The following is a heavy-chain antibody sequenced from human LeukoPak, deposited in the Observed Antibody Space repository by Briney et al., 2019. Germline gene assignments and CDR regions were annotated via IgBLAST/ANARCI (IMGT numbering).Heavy chain of an antibody. CDR1: GYSFTNYW. V-gene: IGHV5-51*01. Sequence: GESLKISCKGSGYSFTNYWIGWVRQMPGKGLEWMGIIYLGDSDTRYSPSFQGQVTISADKSISTAYLQWSSLKASDTAIYYCARHPSYTSGWPLDYWGQGTQVTVSS. CDR3: ARHPSYTSGWPLDY. D-gene: IGHD6-19*01. J-gene: IGHJ4*02. CDR2: IYLGDSDT.